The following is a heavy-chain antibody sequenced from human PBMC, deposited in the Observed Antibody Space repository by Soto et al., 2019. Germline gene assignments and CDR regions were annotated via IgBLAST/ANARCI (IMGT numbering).Heavy chain of an antibody. D-gene: IGHD2-15*01. CDR3: ARGNTDCSGRSCYSGAFDY. J-gene: IGHJ4*02. Sequence: ASVKVSCKASGGTFSSYTISWVRQAPGQGLEWMGRIIPILGIANYAQKFQGRVTITADKSTSTAYMELSSLRSEDTAVYYCARGNTDCSGRSCYSGAFDYWGQGTLVTVSS. CDR2: IIPILGIA. V-gene: IGHV1-69*02. CDR1: GGTFSSYT.